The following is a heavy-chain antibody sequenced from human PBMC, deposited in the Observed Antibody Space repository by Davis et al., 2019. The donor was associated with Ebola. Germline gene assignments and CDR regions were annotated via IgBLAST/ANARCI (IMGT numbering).Heavy chain of an antibody. V-gene: IGHV5-51*01. D-gene: IGHD6-19*01. CDR2: IYPGDSDT. CDR3: ARLSTRQWLDQRDYFDY. CDR1: GDSFNSYW. J-gene: IGHJ4*02. Sequence: PGGSLRLSCKGSGDSFNSYWIVWVRQMPGKGLEWMGVIYPGDSDTRYSLSFEGQVTISADKSISTAYLQWSSLKASDTAMYYCARLSTRQWLDQRDYFDYWGQGTLVTVSS.